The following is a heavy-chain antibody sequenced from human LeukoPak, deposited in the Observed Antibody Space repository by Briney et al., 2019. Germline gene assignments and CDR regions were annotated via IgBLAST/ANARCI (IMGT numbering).Heavy chain of an antibody. CDR3: ARRSTRDLSAFDI. CDR2: ISSSGSTI. CDR1: GFTFSSYE. D-gene: IGHD3-16*02. V-gene: IGHV3-48*03. Sequence: GGSLRLSCAASGFTFSSYEMNWVRQAPGKGLEWVSYISSSGSTIYYADSVKGRFTISRDNAKNSLYLQMNSLRAEDTAVYYCARRSTRDLSAFDIWGQGTMVTVSS. J-gene: IGHJ3*02.